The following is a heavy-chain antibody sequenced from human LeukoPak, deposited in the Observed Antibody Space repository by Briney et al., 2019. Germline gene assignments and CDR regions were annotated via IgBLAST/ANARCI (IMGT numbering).Heavy chain of an antibody. CDR2: ISPSSDTI. V-gene: IGHV3-48*04. CDR3: AKDGGFWSGYGPPYFDY. Sequence: GGSLRLSCAASGFTFSSYSMNWVRQAPGKGLEWVSYISPSSDTIYYADSVRGRFTISRDNAKNSLYLQMNSLRAEDTAVYYCAKDGGFWSGYGPPYFDYWGQGTLVTVSS. CDR1: GFTFSSYS. J-gene: IGHJ4*02. D-gene: IGHD3-3*01.